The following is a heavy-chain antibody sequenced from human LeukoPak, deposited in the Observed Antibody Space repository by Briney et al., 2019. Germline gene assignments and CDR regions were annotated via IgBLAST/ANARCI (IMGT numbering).Heavy chain of an antibody. D-gene: IGHD2-15*01. J-gene: IGHJ4*02. CDR2: INLNNGDT. CDR3: ARDHCSGGGCHGGH. CDR1: GYTFTAYY. Sequence: ASVKDSCKASGYTFTAYYLHWVRQAPGQGLEWMGWINLNNGDTNYAQKFQGWVTMTRDTSISTAYMELSRLTSDDTAVYYCARDHCSGGGCHGGHWGQGTLVTVSS. V-gene: IGHV1-2*04.